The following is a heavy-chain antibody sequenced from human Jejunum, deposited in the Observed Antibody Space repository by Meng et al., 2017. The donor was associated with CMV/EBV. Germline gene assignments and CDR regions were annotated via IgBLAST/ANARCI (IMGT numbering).Heavy chain of an antibody. J-gene: IGHJ4*02. V-gene: IGHV3-7*01. CDR3: TRSLDY. Sequence: SLTTSFEVSGFIFRNYWMDWVRQAPGKGLEWVANIKQDGGEIYYVDSVEGRFTISRDNAKNSLYLQMNSLRPDDTAVYYCTRSLDYWGQGTLVTVSS. CDR1: GFIFRNYW. CDR2: IKQDGGEI.